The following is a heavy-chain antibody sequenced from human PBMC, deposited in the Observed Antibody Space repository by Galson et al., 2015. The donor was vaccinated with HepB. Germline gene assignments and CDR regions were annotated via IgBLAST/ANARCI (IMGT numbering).Heavy chain of an antibody. Sequence: SGAEVKKPGESLKISCKASGYNFGAHWIGWVRPMPGKGLEWMGIIYPGDSDTRYRPSFQGQVTISADKSIGTAYLQWSSLKASDTAMFYCARGRYCNDGTCYFDYWGQGTLVTVSS. CDR2: IYPGDSDT. J-gene: IGHJ4*02. CDR3: ARGRYCNDGTCYFDY. CDR1: GYNFGAHW. V-gene: IGHV5-51*03. D-gene: IGHD2-15*01.